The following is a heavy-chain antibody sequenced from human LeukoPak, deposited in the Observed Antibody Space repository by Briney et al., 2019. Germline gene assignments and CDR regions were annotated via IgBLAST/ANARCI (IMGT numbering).Heavy chain of an antibody. CDR1: GFTFDDYA. CDR2: ISWNSGSI. J-gene: IGHJ6*03. Sequence: GGSLRLSCAASGFTFDDYAMHWVRQAPGKGLEWVSGISWNSGSIGYADSVKGRFTISRDNAKNSLYLQMNSLRAEDTALYYCAKEEGDYYYMDVWGKGTTVTVSS. V-gene: IGHV3-9*01. CDR3: AKEEGDYYYMDV.